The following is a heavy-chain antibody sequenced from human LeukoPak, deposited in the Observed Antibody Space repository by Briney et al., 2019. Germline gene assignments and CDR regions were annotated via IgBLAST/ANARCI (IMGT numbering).Heavy chain of an antibody. D-gene: IGHD3-3*01. J-gene: IGHJ6*03. CDR1: GFTVSSNY. V-gene: IGHV3-66*02. Sequence: PGGSLRLSCAASGFTVSSNYMSWVRQAPGKGLEWVSVIYSGGSTYYADSVKGRFTISRDNSKNTLYLQMNSLRAEDTAVYYCARDFGGNYYYYYMDVWGEGTTVTVSS. CDR3: ARDFGGNYYYYYMDV. CDR2: IYSGGST.